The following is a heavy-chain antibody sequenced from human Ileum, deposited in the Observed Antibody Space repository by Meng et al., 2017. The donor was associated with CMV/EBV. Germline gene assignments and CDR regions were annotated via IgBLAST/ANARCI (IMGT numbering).Heavy chain of an antibody. V-gene: IGHV3-23*01. CDR2: ISGSGANS. D-gene: IGHD3-9*01. CDR1: GLTFNSYS. CDR3: AKDRYFEPAHFDY. J-gene: IGHJ4*02. Sequence: GESLKISCVASGLTFNSYSMGWVRQAPGKGLEWVAAISGSGANSYYAESVKGRATISRDNSKNTLLLELNGLRAEDTAVYYCAKDRYFEPAHFDYWGQGTRVT.